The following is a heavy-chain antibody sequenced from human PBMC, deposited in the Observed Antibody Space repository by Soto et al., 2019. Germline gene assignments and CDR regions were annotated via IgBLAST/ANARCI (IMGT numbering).Heavy chain of an antibody. D-gene: IGHD2-2*01. Sequence: QVQLVQSGAEVKKPGSSVKVSCKASGGTFSSYAISWVRQAPGQGLEWMGGIIPIFGTANYAQKFQGRVTITADESTSTAYRELSSLRSEDTAVYYCARHDCISSSCYYYYYYAMDVWGQGTTVTVSS. CDR3: ARHDCISSSCYYYYYYAMDV. CDR2: IIPIFGTA. V-gene: IGHV1-69*12. J-gene: IGHJ6*02. CDR1: GGTFSSYA.